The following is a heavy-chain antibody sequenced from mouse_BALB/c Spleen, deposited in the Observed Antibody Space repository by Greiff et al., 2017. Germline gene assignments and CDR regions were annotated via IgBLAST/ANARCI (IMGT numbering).Heavy chain of an antibody. V-gene: IGHV1-31*01. Sequence: VQLKQSGPELVKPGASVKISCKASGYSFTGYYMHWVKQSHVKSLEWIGRINPYNGATSYNQNFKDKASLTVDKSSSTAYMELHSLTSEDSAVYYCARDDGYYEETWFAYWGQGTLVTVSA. CDR3: ARDDGYYEETWFAY. CDR2: INPYNGAT. D-gene: IGHD2-3*01. J-gene: IGHJ3*01. CDR1: GYSFTGYY.